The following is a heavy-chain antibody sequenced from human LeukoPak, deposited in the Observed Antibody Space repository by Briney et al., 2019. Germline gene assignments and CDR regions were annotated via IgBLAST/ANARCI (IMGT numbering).Heavy chain of an antibody. V-gene: IGHV1-18*01. CDR1: GYTFSSYS. J-gene: IGHJ4*02. CDR3: ARGVGSAYYYVSDY. D-gene: IGHD3-22*01. CDR2: ISAYNGNT. Sequence: ASVKVSCKASGYTFSSYSINWVRQAPGQGLEWMGWISAYNGNTNYAQKLQGRVTMTTDTSTSTAYMELRSLRSDGTAVYYCARGVGSAYYYVSDYWGQGTLVTVSS.